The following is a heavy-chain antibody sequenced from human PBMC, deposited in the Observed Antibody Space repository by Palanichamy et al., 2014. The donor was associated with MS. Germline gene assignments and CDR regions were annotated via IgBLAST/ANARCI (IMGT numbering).Heavy chain of an antibody. CDR1: A. J-gene: IGHJ4*02. V-gene: IGHV3-23*01. Sequence: AMSWVRPAPGKGLEWVSTITGSGDNTYYADSVKGRFTISRDNSRNTLFLQMNSLRAEDTAVFYCAKVRTGWPQYYFDFWGQGTLVTVSS. CDR3: AKVRTGWPQYYFDF. D-gene: IGHD6-19*01. CDR2: ITGSGDNT.